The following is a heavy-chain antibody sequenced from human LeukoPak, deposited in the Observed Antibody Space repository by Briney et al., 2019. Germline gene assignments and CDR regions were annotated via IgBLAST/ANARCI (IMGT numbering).Heavy chain of an antibody. Sequence: ASVKVSCKVSGYTLTELSMHWVRQAPGKGLEWMGGLDPEDGETIYAQKFQGRVTMTEDTSTDTAYMELSSLRSEDTAVYYCATAPTYYYDSSGYFRHDDYWGQGTLVTVSS. CDR1: GYTLTELS. D-gene: IGHD3-22*01. CDR3: ATAPTYYYDSSGYFRHDDY. CDR2: LDPEDGET. J-gene: IGHJ4*02. V-gene: IGHV1-24*01.